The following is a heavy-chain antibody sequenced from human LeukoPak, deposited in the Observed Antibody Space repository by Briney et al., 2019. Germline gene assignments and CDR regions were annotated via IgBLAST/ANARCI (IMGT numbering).Heavy chain of an antibody. CDR1: GYTFTGYY. CDR3: ARATDGRFLEWSRDYYYMDV. CDR2: INPNSGGT. Sequence: ASVKVSCKASGYTFTGYYMHWVRQAPGQGLEWVGWINPNSGGTNSAQKFQGRVTMTRDSSISTAFMELSRLRSDDTAVYYCARATDGRFLEWSRDYYYMDVWGKRTTVTVSS. J-gene: IGHJ6*03. V-gene: IGHV1-2*02. D-gene: IGHD3-3*01.